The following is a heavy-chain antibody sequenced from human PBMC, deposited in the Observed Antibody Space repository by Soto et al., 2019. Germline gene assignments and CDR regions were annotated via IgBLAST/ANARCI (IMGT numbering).Heavy chain of an antibody. Sequence: PSETLSLTCTVSGGSISSSSYYWGWIRQPPGKGLEWIGYIYYSGSTYYNPSLKSRVTISVDTSRSQFSLKLSSVTAADTAVYYCARHDYYGSRGSLDYWGQGILVTVSS. CDR3: ARHDYYGSRGSLDY. CDR1: GGSISSSSYY. D-gene: IGHD3-22*01. V-gene: IGHV4-39*01. J-gene: IGHJ4*02. CDR2: IYYSGST.